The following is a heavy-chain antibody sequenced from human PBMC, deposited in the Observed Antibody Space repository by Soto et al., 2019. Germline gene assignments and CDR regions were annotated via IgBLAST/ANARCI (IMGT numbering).Heavy chain of an antibody. D-gene: IGHD3-22*01. CDR2: ISSSGSII. CDR3: ARVNGYYYYGMDV. V-gene: IGHV3-11*01. Sequence: GGSLRLSCAASGFTFSDYYMSWIRQAPGKGLEWVSDISSSGSIIYYADSVKGRFTISRDNAKNSLYLQMNSLRAEDTAVYYCARVNGYYYYGMDVWGQGTTVPVSS. CDR1: GFTFSDYY. J-gene: IGHJ6*02.